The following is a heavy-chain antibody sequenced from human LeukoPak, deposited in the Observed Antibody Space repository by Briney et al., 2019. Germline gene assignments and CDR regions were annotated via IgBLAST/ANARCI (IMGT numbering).Heavy chain of an antibody. D-gene: IGHD3-9*01. J-gene: IGHJ4*02. CDR3: ARDDVLRYFDWLLYFDY. Sequence: PGGSLRLSCAASGFTFSSYEMNWVRQAPGKGLEWVSYISSSGSTIYYADSVKGRFTISRDNAKNSLYLQMNSLRAEDTAVYYCARDDVLRYFDWLLYFDYWGQGTLVTVSS. CDR2: ISSSGSTI. CDR1: GFTFSSYE. V-gene: IGHV3-48*03.